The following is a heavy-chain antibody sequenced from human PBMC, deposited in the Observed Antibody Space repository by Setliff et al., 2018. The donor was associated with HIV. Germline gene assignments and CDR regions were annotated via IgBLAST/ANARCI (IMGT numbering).Heavy chain of an antibody. CDR1: GGSTSSSSNY. Sequence: SETLSLTCTVSGGSTSSSSNYWGWIRQPPGKGLEWIGNMHYSGTAYYNPSLRSRVKISVDTSKNEFSLNLRSVTAADTAVYFCVNSGYDGDYYYYYMDVWGKGTTVTAP. V-gene: IGHV4-39*01. J-gene: IGHJ6*03. CDR3: VNSGYDGDYYYYYMDV. D-gene: IGHD5-12*01. CDR2: MHYSGTA.